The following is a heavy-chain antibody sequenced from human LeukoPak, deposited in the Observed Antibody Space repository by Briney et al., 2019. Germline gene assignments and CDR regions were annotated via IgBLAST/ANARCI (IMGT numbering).Heavy chain of an antibody. CDR3: ARGLSSGWYSIFDY. J-gene: IGHJ4*02. Sequence: SETLSLTCTVSGGSISSGSYYWSWIRQPAGRGLEWIGRIYTSGSTNYNPSLKSRVTISVDTSKNQFSLKLSSVTAADTAVYYYARGLSSGWYSIFDYWGQGTLVTVSS. D-gene: IGHD6-19*01. CDR2: IYTSGST. V-gene: IGHV4-61*02. CDR1: GGSISSGSYY.